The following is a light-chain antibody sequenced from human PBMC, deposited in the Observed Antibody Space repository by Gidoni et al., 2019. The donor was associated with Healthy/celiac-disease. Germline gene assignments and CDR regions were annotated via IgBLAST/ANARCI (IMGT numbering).Light chain of an antibody. Sequence: SYELTQPPSVSVAPGQTARITCSGDALPKQYAYWYQQKQGQAPVLVISNDSERPSGLPERFSGSSSGTTVTLTICGVQAEDEADYYCQSADSSGTFVVFGGGTKLTVL. CDR1: ALPKQY. CDR3: QSADSSGTFVV. J-gene: IGLJ2*01. V-gene: IGLV3-25*03. CDR2: NDS.